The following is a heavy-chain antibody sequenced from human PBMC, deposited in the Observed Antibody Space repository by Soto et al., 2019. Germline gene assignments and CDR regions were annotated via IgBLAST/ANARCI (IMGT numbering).Heavy chain of an antibody. CDR3: AKSYTTSWYSFDY. J-gene: IGHJ4*02. D-gene: IGHD6-13*01. V-gene: IGHV3-23*01. CDR2: LSGSGTST. Sequence: EVQLLEPGGGLVQRGGSLRLSCAASGFTLSTYRMSWVRQAPGKGLEWVSSLSGSGTSTYYADSVKGRFTISRDDSKNTLFLQVNNLRAEDTAVYYCAKSYTTSWYSFDYWGQGTLVTVSS. CDR1: GFTLSTYR.